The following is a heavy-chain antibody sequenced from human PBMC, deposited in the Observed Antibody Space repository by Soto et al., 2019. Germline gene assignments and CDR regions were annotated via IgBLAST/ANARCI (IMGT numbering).Heavy chain of an antibody. CDR2: IWYDGSNK. CDR1: GFTFSSYG. Sequence: HPGGSLRLSCAASGFTFSSYGMHWVRQAPGKGLEWVAVIWYDGSNKYYADSVKGRFTISRDNSKNTLYLQMNSLRAEDTAVYYCARDLRYDFWSGYRKLMGAFDIWGQGTMVTVSS. D-gene: IGHD3-3*01. J-gene: IGHJ3*02. V-gene: IGHV3-33*01. CDR3: ARDLRYDFWSGYRKLMGAFDI.